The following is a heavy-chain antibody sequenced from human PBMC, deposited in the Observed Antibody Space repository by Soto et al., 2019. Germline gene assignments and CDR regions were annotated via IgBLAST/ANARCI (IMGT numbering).Heavy chain of an antibody. J-gene: IGHJ4*02. Sequence: ASVKVSCKASGYTFTSYAMHWVRQAPGQRLEWMGWINAGNGNTKYSQKFQGRVTITRDTSASTAYMELSSLRSEDTAVYYCARDFPTDYGDYDLPGYWGQGTLVTVSS. CDR1: GYTFTSYA. CDR2: INAGNGNT. CDR3: ARDFPTDYGDYDLPGY. D-gene: IGHD4-17*01. V-gene: IGHV1-3*01.